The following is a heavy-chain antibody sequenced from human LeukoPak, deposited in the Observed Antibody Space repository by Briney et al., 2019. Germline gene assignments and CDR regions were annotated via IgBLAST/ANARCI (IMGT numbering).Heavy chain of an antibody. Sequence: GGSLRLSCAASGFTFSSYWMHWVRQAPGKGLEWVAVISYDGSNKYYADSVKGRFTISRDNSKNTLYLQMNSLRAEDTAVYYCARGTGVYLGRSVPAATTPSWFDPWGQGTLVTVSS. D-gene: IGHD2-2*01. CDR3: ARGTGVYLGRSVPAATTPSWFDP. V-gene: IGHV3-30-3*01. CDR1: GFTFSSYW. CDR2: ISYDGSNK. J-gene: IGHJ5*02.